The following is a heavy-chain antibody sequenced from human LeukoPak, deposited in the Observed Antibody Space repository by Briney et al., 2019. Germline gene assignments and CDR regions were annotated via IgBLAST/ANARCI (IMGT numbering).Heavy chain of an antibody. CDR1: GGSISNYY. Sequence: SETLSLTCTVSGGSISNYYWSWIRQPAGKGLEWIGRIYTSGSTDYNPSLKSRVTISVDTSKNQFSLKLSSVTAADTAVYYCARRAFSAYMDVWGKGTTVTVSS. CDR3: ARRAFSAYMDV. J-gene: IGHJ6*03. CDR2: IYTSGST. D-gene: IGHD2-2*01. V-gene: IGHV4-4*07.